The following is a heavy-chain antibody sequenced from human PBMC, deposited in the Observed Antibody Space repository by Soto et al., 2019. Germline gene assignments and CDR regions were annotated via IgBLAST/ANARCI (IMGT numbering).Heavy chain of an antibody. J-gene: IGHJ5*02. CDR3: ARGPSRWLVLNWFDP. CDR2: INPSGGST. D-gene: IGHD6-19*01. Sequence: SVKVSCKASGYTFTSYYMHWVRQAPGQGLEWMGIINPSGGSTSYAQKFQGRVTMTRDTSTSTVYMELSSLRSEDTAVYYCARGPSRWLVLNWFDPWGQGTLVTVSS. CDR1: GYTFTSYY. V-gene: IGHV1-46*03.